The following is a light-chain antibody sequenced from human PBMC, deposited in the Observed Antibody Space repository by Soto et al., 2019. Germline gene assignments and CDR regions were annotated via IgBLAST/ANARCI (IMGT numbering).Light chain of an antibody. J-gene: IGKJ1*01. CDR3: QHYNSYSEA. V-gene: IGKV1-5*03. CDR1: QTISSW. Sequence: DIQMTQCPSTLSGCVGERDTITCGGSQTISSWLAWYQQKPGKAPKLLIYKASTLKSGVPSRFSGSGSGTEFTLTISSLQPDDFATYYCQHYNSYSEAFGQGTKVDIK. CDR2: KAS.